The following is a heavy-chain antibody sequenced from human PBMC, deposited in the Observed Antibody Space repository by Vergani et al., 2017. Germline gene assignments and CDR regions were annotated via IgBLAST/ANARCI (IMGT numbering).Heavy chain of an antibody. CDR2: ISGSGGST. CDR3: AKGGVPAARIYYYYYYMDV. Sequence: EVDLVESGGGLAQPGGSLRLSCEASGFTFSSYAMSWVRQAPGKGLEWVSAISGSGGSTYYADSVKGRFTISRDNSKNTLYLQMNSLRAEDTAVYYCAKGGVPAARIYYYYYYMDVWGKGTTVTVSS. J-gene: IGHJ6*03. D-gene: IGHD2-2*01. V-gene: IGHV3-23*04. CDR1: GFTFSSYA.